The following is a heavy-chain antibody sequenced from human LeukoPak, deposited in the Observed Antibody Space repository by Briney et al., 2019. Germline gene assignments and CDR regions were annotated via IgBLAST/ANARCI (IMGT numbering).Heavy chain of an antibody. J-gene: IGHJ4*02. CDR3: ARDLKVYDSSGYYPAFDY. V-gene: IGHV3-48*04. CDR1: GFTFTTYG. Sequence: PGGSLRLSCAASGFTFTTYGMTWVRQAPGKGLEWVSYISSSSSTIYYADSVKGRFTISRDNAKNSLYLQMNSLRAEDTAVYYCARDLKVYDSSGYYPAFDYWGQGTLVTVSS. CDR2: ISSSSSTI. D-gene: IGHD3-22*01.